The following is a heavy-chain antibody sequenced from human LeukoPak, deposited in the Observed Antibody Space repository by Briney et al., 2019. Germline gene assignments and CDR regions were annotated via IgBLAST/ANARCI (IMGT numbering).Heavy chain of an antibody. CDR2: ISAYNGNT. CDR3: ARDSVTWGFDY. V-gene: IGHV1-18*01. CDR1: GYTFTSYG. Sequence: ASVKVSCKASGYTFTSYGISWVRQAPGQGLEWLGWISAYNGNTNYAQKLKGRVTMTTDTSTSTAYMELRSMRSDDTAVYYCARDSVTWGFDYWGQGTLVTVSS. J-gene: IGHJ4*02. D-gene: IGHD3-16*01.